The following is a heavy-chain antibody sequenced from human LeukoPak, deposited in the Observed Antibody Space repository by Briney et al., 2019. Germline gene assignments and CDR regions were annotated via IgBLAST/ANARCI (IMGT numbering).Heavy chain of an antibody. Sequence: PGGSLRLSCAASGFTVSSNYMSWVRQAPGKGLEWVSVIYSGGSTYCADSVKGRFTIFRDNSKNTLYLQMNSLRAEDTAVYYCARWDTGYSGYDFYDYWGQGTLVTVSS. CDR3: ARWDTGYSGYDFYDY. CDR1: GFTVSSNY. V-gene: IGHV3-53*01. CDR2: IYSGGST. J-gene: IGHJ4*02. D-gene: IGHD5-12*01.